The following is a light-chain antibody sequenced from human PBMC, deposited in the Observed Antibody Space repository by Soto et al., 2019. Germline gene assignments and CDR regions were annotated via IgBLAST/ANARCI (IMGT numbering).Light chain of an antibody. CDR2: DAS. Sequence: ESVLTQSPATLSLSPGERATLFCRASQSVSSYLAWYQQKPGQAPRLLIYDASNRATGIPARFSGSGSGTDFSLTISSLEPEDFAVYYCQQYGSSPITFGQGTRLEI. V-gene: IGKV3-11*01. CDR1: QSVSSY. CDR3: QQYGSSPIT. J-gene: IGKJ5*01.